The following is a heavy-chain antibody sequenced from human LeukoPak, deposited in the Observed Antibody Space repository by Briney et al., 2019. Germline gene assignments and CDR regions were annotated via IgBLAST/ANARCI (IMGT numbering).Heavy chain of an antibody. V-gene: IGHV4-38-2*02. CDR2: IYHSGST. CDR3: ARVGSSGWTYFDY. D-gene: IGHD6-19*01. Sequence: PSETLSLTCTVSGYSISSGYYWGWIRQPPGKGLEWIGSIYHSGSTYYNPSLKSRVTISVDTSKNQFSLKLSSVTAADTAVYYCARVGSSGWTYFDYWGQGTLVTVSS. CDR1: GYSISSGYY. J-gene: IGHJ4*02.